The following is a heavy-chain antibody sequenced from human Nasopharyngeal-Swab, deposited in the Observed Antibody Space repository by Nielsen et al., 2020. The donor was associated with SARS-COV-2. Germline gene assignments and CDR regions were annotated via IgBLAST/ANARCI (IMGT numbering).Heavy chain of an antibody. CDR1: GFTFSEYA. CDR3: ARDPSFVGSLEFDQ. D-gene: IGHD1-26*01. J-gene: IGHJ4*02. CDR2: ISGGGEST. V-gene: IGHV3-23*01. Sequence: GESLKISCAASGFTFSEYAFHWVRQAPGKGLEWVSVISGGGESTHYADSVKGRFSISRVDSRETVYLQMVSLRAEDTAVYYCARDPSFVGSLEFDQWGRGTLVTVSS.